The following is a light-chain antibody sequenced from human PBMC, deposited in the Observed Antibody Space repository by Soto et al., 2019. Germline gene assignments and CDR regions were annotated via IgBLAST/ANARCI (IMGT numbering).Light chain of an antibody. Sequence: IAITQSRVTLSVSAGERATRSCRASESVGSNLAWYQQKPGQPPRLLIYDASMRETGVPPRFSGIGSGTEFTLSICNLQSEDFAIYFCQNSTKRPWTFAQGTKVDIK. J-gene: IGKJ1*01. V-gene: IGKV3-15*01. CDR1: ESVGSN. CDR3: QNSTKRPWT. CDR2: DAS.